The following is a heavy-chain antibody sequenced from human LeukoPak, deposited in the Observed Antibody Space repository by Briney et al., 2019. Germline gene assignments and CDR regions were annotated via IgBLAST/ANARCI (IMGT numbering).Heavy chain of an antibody. CDR3: ARSPPRGYASLDY. J-gene: IGHJ4*02. CDR2: IYYSGST. D-gene: IGHD5-18*01. CDR1: GGSISSGGYY. Sequence: PSQTLSLTCTVSGGSISSGGYYWSWIRQHPGKGLEWIGYIYYSGSTYYNPSLKSRVTISVDTSKNQFSLKLSSVTAADTAVYYCARSPPRGYASLDYWGQGTLVTVSS. V-gene: IGHV4-31*03.